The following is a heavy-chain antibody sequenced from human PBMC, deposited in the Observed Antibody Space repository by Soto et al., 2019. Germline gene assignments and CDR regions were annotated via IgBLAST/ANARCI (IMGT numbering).Heavy chain of an antibody. CDR2: IYPGDSDT. V-gene: IGHV5-51*01. Sequence: GESLKIWWKGSGYSFTTYWIAWVRQMPGKGLEWMGIIYPGDSDTRYSPSFQGQVTISADKSISTAYLQWSSLKASDTAMYYCARQEPSYGMHVSGPGPTLTVSS. CDR3: ARQEPSYGMHV. J-gene: IGHJ6*02. CDR1: GYSFTTYW.